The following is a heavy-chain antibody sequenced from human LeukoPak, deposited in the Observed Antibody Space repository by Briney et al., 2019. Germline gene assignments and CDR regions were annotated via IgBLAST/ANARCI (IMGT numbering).Heavy chain of an antibody. Sequence: PGGSLRLSCAASGNYWMHWVRQVPGKGLEWVSVIYTGGRTHYIDSVKGRFTISRDNSKNTLDLQMNSLRAEDTAVYYCARGDYGDSGPFDYWGQGTLVTVSS. J-gene: IGHJ4*02. CDR3: ARGDYGDSGPFDY. CDR1: GNYW. V-gene: IGHV3-53*01. CDR2: IYTGGRT. D-gene: IGHD4-17*01.